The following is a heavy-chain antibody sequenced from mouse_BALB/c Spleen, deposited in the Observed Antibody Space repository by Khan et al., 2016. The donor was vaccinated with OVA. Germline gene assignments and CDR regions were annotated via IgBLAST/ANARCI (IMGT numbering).Heavy chain of an antibody. CDR2: IYPFNDDT. CDR1: GYTFTSYV. Sequence: IQLVQSGPELVKPGASVKMSCKASGYTFTSYVMHWVKQKPGLGLEWIGYIYPFNDDTKYNEKFKGKATLTSDKSSSTVYMELSSLTSEDSAVYYCAPVGNYYVSFAYWGQGTLVTVST. D-gene: IGHD1-1*01. J-gene: IGHJ3*01. CDR3: APVGNYYVSFAY. V-gene: IGHV1S136*01.